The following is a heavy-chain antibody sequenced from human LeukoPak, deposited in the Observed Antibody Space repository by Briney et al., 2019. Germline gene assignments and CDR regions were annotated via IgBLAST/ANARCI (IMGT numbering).Heavy chain of an antibody. CDR2: ILNDGNNK. D-gene: IGHD4-11*01. CDR3: AKDLGSIQYHDY. CDR1: GFTFSSYG. J-gene: IGHJ4*02. Sequence: QPGRSLRLSCAASGFTFSSYGMHWVRPAPGKGLEWVAVILNDGNNKYYADSVKGRFTISRDNSKNTLYLQMNSLRAEDTAVYYCAKDLGSIQYHDYWGQGTLVTVSS. V-gene: IGHV3-30*18.